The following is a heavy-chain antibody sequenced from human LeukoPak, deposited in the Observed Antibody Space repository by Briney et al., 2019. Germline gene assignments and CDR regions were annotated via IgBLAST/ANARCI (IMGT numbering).Heavy chain of an antibody. CDR2: IRGGAGGT. CDR3: AKDGSGTYPDAFDV. CDR1: GFTFSNFA. Sequence: GGSLRLSCAASGFTFSNFAMTWVRQAPGKGLEWVSGIRGGAGGTYYADSVKGRFTISRDTSKNTLYLQMNSLRAEDTAVYYCAKDGSGTYPDAFDVWGQGTMVTVSS. J-gene: IGHJ3*01. D-gene: IGHD1-26*01. V-gene: IGHV3-23*01.